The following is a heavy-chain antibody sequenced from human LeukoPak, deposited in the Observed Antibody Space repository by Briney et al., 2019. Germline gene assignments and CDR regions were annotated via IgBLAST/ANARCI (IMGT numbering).Heavy chain of an antibody. CDR2: ISYDGSNK. V-gene: IGHV3-30*03. Sequence: GRSLRLSCAASGFTFSSYVMHWVRQAPGKGLEWVAVISYDGSNKYYADSVKGRFTISRDNSKNTLYLQMNSLRAEDTAVYYCARASTDYDYVWGSLNYWGQGTLVTVSS. J-gene: IGHJ4*02. CDR3: ARASTDYDYVWGSLNY. CDR1: GFTFSSYV. D-gene: IGHD3-16*01.